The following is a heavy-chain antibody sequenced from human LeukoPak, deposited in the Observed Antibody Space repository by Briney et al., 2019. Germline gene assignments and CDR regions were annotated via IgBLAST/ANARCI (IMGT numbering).Heavy chain of an antibody. CDR1: GYTFIGYY. J-gene: IGHJ4*02. CDR3: ARDLKMGYSSGRYSWGTGSSNDY. D-gene: IGHD6-19*01. Sequence: GASVKVSCKASGYTFIGYYMHWVRQAPGQGLEWMGWINPNSGGTNYAQKFQGRVTMTTDTSTSTAYMELRSLRSDDTAVYYCARDLKMGYSSGRYSWGTGSSNDYWGQGTLVTVSS. CDR2: INPNSGGT. V-gene: IGHV1-2*02.